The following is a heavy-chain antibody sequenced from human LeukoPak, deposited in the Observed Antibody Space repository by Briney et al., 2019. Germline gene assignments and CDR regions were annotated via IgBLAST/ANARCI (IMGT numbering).Heavy chain of an antibody. CDR3: ARNGLEIWYYGSGTHPSYHYYYYYMDV. V-gene: IGHV4-59*01. CDR2: IYYSGST. D-gene: IGHD3-10*01. Sequence: SETLSLTCTVSGGSISSYYWSWIRQPPGKGLEWIGYIYYSGSTNYNPSLKSRVTISVDTSKNQFSLKLSSVTAADTAVYYCARNGLEIWYYGSGTHPSYHYYYYYMDVWGKGTTVTISS. CDR1: GGSISSYY. J-gene: IGHJ6*03.